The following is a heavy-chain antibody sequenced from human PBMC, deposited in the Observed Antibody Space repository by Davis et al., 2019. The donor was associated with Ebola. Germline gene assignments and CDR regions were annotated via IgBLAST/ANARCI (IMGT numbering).Heavy chain of an antibody. CDR1: GFTFSSYG. V-gene: IGHV3-33*01. J-gene: IGHJ4*02. CDR3: ARDKNSGWYRAINYYFDY. Sequence: GESLKISCAASGFTFSSYGMHWVRQAPGKGLEWVAVIWYDGSNKYYADSVKGRFTISRDNSKNTLYLQMNSLRAEDTAVYYCARDKNSGWYRAINYYFDYWGQGTLVTVSS. CDR2: IWYDGSNK. D-gene: IGHD6-19*01.